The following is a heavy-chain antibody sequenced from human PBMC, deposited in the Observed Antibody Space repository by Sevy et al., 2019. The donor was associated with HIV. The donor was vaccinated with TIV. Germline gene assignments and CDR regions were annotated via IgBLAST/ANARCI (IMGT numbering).Heavy chain of an antibody. CDR1: GYTLTELS. J-gene: IGHJ4*02. D-gene: IGHD3-22*01. CDR2: FDPEDDET. Sequence: ASLKVSCKVSGYTLTELSMHWVRQAPGKGLEWMGTFDPEDDETIYAQQFQGRVTMTEDTSTDTAYMELSSLRSEDTAVYYCATTKDYYDSSGYPFDYWGQGTLVTVSS. CDR3: ATTKDYYDSSGYPFDY. V-gene: IGHV1-24*01.